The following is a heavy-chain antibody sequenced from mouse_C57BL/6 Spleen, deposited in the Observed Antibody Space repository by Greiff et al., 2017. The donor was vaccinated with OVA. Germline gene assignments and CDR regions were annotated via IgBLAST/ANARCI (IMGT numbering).Heavy chain of an antibody. D-gene: IGHD2-4*01. CDR3: ARYYDYEFAY. J-gene: IGHJ3*01. CDR1: GYTFTSYW. Sequence: VQLQQPGAELVKPGASVKLSCKASGYTFTSYWMPWVKQRPGQGLEWIGMIHPNGGSTNYNEKFKSKATLTVDKSSSTAYMQLSSLTSEDSAVXYCARYYDYEFAYWGQGTLVTVSA. CDR2: IHPNGGST. V-gene: IGHV1-64*01.